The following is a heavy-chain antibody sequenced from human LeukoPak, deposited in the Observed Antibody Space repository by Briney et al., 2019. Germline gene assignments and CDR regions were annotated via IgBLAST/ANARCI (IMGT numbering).Heavy chain of an antibody. CDR1: GFTFSAYT. V-gene: IGHV3-21*01. CDR3: AKPSSLYYFDY. Sequence: GGSLRLSCAASGFTFSAYTMNWVRQAPGKGLEWVSSITSSSSYISYADSVKGRFTISRDNAKNSLYLQMNSLRAEDTAVYYCAKPSSLYYFDYWGQGTLVTVSS. J-gene: IGHJ4*02. CDR2: ITSSSSYI.